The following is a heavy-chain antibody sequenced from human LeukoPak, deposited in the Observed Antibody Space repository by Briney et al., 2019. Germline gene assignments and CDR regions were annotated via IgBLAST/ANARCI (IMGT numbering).Heavy chain of an antibody. V-gene: IGHV3-33*01. CDR3: ARDRGYCSSTSCHSGVFDY. Sequence: PGRSLRLSCAASGFTFSSYGMHWVRQAPGKGLEWVAVIWYDGSNKYYADSVKGRLTISRDNSKNTLYLQMNSLRAEDTAVYYCARDRGYCSSTSCHSGVFDYWGQGTLVTVSS. J-gene: IGHJ4*02. D-gene: IGHD2-2*01. CDR1: GFTFSSYG. CDR2: IWYDGSNK.